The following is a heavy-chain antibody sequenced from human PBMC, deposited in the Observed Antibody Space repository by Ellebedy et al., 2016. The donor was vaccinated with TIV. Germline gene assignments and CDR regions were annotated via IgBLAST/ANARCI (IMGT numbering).Heavy chain of an antibody. CDR3: AGDAADSGGKFDY. J-gene: IGHJ4*02. D-gene: IGHD4-23*01. CDR1: GFPVTSNY. V-gene: IGHV3-53*01. CDR2: IYSGADGGDT. Sequence: PGGSLRLSCAASGFPVTSNYMNWVRQAPGKGLEWVSVIYSGADGGDTYYADSVKGRFTISRDNSTNTLYLQMNSLRAEDTAVYYCAGDAADSGGKFDYWGQGALVTVSS.